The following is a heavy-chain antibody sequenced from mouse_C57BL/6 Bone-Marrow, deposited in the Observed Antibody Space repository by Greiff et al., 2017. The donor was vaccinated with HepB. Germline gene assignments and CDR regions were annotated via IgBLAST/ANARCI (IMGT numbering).Heavy chain of an antibody. CDR3: TREGDGYYPYYYAMDY. CDR1: GFTFSSYA. Sequence: EVKLVESGEGLVKPGGSLKLSCAASGFTFSSYAMSWVRQTPEKRLEWVAYISSGGDYIYYADTVKGRFTISRDNARNTLYLQMSSLKSEDTAMYYCTREGDGYYPYYYAMDYWGQGTSVTVSS. V-gene: IGHV5-9-1*02. D-gene: IGHD2-3*01. J-gene: IGHJ4*01. CDR2: ISSGGDYI.